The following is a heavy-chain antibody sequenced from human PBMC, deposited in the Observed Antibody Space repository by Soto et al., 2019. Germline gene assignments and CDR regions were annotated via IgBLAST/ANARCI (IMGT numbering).Heavy chain of an antibody. CDR1: GFTFSSYS. CDR2: ITSSGTTV. Sequence: EVHLVESGGGLVQPGGSLRLSCAASGFTFSSYSLNWVRQAPGKGLEWVLYITSSGTTVYYADSVRGRFTISRDNAKNSLYLQMNSLRDDDTAVYYCARGSSTWAYYFDFWGQGTLVTVSS. V-gene: IGHV3-48*02. CDR3: ARGSSTWAYYFDF. D-gene: IGHD6-13*01. J-gene: IGHJ4*02.